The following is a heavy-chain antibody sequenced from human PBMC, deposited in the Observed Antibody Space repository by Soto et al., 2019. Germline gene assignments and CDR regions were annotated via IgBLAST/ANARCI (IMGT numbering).Heavy chain of an antibody. D-gene: IGHD1-26*01. CDR2: IKSKTDGGTT. V-gene: IGHV3-15*01. Sequence: ESGGGLVKPGGSLRLSCAASGFTFDNAWMTWVRQAPGKGLEWVGRIKSKTDGGTTDYASPVKGRFTISRDDSKNTLYLQMNSLKTEDTAMYYCTTDLPWSYGALGYWGQGTLVTVSS. J-gene: IGHJ4*02. CDR3: TTDLPWSYGALGY. CDR1: GFTFDNAW.